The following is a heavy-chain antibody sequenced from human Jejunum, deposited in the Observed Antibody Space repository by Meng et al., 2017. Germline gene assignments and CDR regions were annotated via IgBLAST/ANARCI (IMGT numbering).Heavy chain of an antibody. CDR1: GYTLTRHG. D-gene: IGHD3-10*01. J-gene: IGHJ3*02. CDR3: ARPKTSYGDDAFDI. CDR2: ISAYNGNT. V-gene: IGHV1-18*01. Sequence: SVTVPCMASGYTLTRHGISGVRQAPGQGLEWMGWISAYNGNTYYTQKFQGRVTMTTDTSTTTAYMELRGLSSDDTAVYYCARPKTSYGDDAFDIWGQGTVVTVSS.